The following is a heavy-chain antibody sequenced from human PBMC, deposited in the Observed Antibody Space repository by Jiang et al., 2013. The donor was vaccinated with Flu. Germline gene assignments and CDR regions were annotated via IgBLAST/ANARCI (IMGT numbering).Heavy chain of an antibody. CDR2: IRNKLYRGTT. CDR3: TRDLVRDYYPNTSLLTLYF. J-gene: IGHJ4*02. V-gene: IGHV3-49*03. Sequence: VQLLESGGGLVQPGRSLRLSCTASGFTFGDYAVSWLRQAPGKGLEWVGFIRNKLYRGTTDYAASVKGRFTISRDDSKSIAYLQMSSLKTEDTAVYYCTRDLVRDYYPNTSLLTLYFWGQGALVTVSS. D-gene: IGHD2-2*01. CDR1: GFTFGDYA.